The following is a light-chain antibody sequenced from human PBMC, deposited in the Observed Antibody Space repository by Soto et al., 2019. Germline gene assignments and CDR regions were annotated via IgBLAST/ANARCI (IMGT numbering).Light chain of an antibody. CDR3: QVWDSGSAHVV. J-gene: IGLJ2*01. CDR1: DIGSKG. Sequence: SYELTQPPSVSVAPGKTASISCWGNDIGSKGVHWYQQKPGQAPVLVIYSDTDLPPVITERFSGANSANLATLTISRVEAGDEADYYCQVWDSGSAHVVFGGGTQLTVL. CDR2: SDT. V-gene: IGLV3-21*01.